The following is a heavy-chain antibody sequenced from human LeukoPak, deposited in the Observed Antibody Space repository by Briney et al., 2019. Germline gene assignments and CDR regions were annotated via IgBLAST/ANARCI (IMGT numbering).Heavy chain of an antibody. D-gene: IGHD6-19*01. CDR1: GASITSYY. J-gene: IGHJ4*02. CDR3: ARGLAVADFDY. V-gene: IGHV4-59*01. Sequence: SETLSLTCSVSGASITSYYWTWIRQPPGKGLEWIGYIYYSGDINYNPSLKSRVSISVDTSKNQFSLKLTSVTAADTAVYYCARGLAVADFDYWGQGTLVTVSS. CDR2: IYYSGDI.